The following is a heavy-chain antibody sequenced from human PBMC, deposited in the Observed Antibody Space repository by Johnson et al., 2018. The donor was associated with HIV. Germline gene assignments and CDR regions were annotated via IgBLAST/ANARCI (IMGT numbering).Heavy chain of an antibody. V-gene: IGHV3-30*04. CDR1: GFRFSSYA. Sequence: QVQLVESGGGVVQPGRSLRLSCAASGFRFSSYAMHWVRQAPGKGLEWVAVITYDGRNKYYADSVKGRFIIFRDNSKNLTNLQMNGLSDEDTADYYCVRDQGSGWPTNAFDIWGRVTRVTVSS. CDR2: ITYDGRNK. J-gene: IGHJ3*02. D-gene: IGHD6-19*01. CDR3: VRDQGSGWPTNAFDI.